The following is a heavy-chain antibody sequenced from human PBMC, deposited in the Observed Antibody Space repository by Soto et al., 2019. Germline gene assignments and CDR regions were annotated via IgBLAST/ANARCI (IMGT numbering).Heavy chain of an antibody. D-gene: IGHD2-21*02. CDR1: GGTFSSYA. CDR3: ARVGVTLETAMDLYYYYGMDV. J-gene: IGHJ6*02. Sequence: QVQLVQSGAEVKKPGSSVKVSCKASGGTFSSYAISWVRQAPGQGRAWMGGIIPIFGTANDAQKLQGRVTITADEYTSTAYMELSSLRSEDTAVYYCARVGVTLETAMDLYYYYGMDVWGQGTTVTVSS. CDR2: IIPIFGTA. V-gene: IGHV1-69*01.